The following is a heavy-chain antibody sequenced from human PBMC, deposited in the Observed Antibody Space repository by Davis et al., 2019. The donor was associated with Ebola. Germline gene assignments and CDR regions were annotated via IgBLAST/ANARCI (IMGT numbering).Heavy chain of an antibody. D-gene: IGHD2/OR15-2a*01. V-gene: IGHV4-59*01. CDR1: GGSISSYY. J-gene: IGHJ4*02. Sequence: SETLSLTCTVSGGSISSYYWSWIRQPPGKGLEWIGYIYSRGSTTYNPSLKSRVTISEDTSKNQFSLKLSSVTTADTAVYYCARGIFPPGSDQWGQGTLVTVSS. CDR3: ARGIFPPGSDQ. CDR2: IYSRGST.